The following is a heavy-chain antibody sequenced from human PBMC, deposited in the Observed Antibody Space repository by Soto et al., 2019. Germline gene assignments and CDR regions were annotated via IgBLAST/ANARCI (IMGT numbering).Heavy chain of an antibody. CDR1: GFSLSNARMG. V-gene: IGHV2-26*01. CDR3: ARILVSVWGSYRYRNWYFDL. D-gene: IGHD3-16*02. J-gene: IGHJ2*01. Sequence: QVTLKESGPVLVKPTETLTLTCTVSGFSLSNARMGVSWIRQPPGKALEWLAHIFSNDEKSYSTSLKSRLTISKDTSKSQVVLTMTNMDPVDTATYYCARILVSVWGSYRYRNWYFDLWGRGTLVTVSS. CDR2: IFSNDEK.